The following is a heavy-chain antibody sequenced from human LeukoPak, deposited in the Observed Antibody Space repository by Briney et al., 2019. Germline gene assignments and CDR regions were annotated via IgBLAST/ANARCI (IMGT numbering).Heavy chain of an antibody. V-gene: IGHV3-23*01. CDR1: GFTFSSYS. D-gene: IGHD6-13*01. CDR3: AKDKDAAAEDPYEDWYFDL. J-gene: IGHJ2*01. CDR2: ISGSGGST. Sequence: PGGSLRLSCAAPGFTFSSYSMNWVRQAPGKGLEWVSAISGSGGSTYYADSVKGRFTISRDNSKNTLYLQMNSLRAEDTAVYYCAKDKDAAAEDPYEDWYFDLWGRGTLVTVSS.